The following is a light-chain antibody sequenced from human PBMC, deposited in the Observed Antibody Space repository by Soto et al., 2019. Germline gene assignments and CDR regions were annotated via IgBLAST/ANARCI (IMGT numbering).Light chain of an antibody. CDR1: SSDVGGYNY. Sequence: QSALTQPASVSGSPGQSITISCTGTSSDVGGYNYVSWYQQHPGMARKLMIYAVSNRPSGVSNRFSGSKSGNTASLTISGLQADDEAHYYCSSYASSSAPFVVFGGGTKLTVL. CDR3: SSYASSSAPFVV. J-gene: IGLJ2*01. V-gene: IGLV2-14*01. CDR2: AVS.